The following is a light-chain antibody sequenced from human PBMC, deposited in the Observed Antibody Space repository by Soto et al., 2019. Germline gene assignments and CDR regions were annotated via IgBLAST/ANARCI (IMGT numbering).Light chain of an antibody. CDR2: AGS. J-gene: IGKJ1*01. CDR1: QSITNY. Sequence: DIQLTHSPSSLSASVVDRVSITFRASQSITNYLNWYQQKPGKAPTLLIYAGSILQSGVPSRFSGSGSGTDFTLTITSLQPGDFATYYYQKSFSTLWTCGQGTKVDIK. V-gene: IGKV1-39*01. CDR3: QKSFSTLWT.